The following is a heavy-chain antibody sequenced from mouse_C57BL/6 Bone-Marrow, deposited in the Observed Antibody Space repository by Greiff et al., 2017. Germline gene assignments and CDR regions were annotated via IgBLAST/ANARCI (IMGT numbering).Heavy chain of an antibody. CDR1: GFTFSDYG. Sequence: EVQVVESGGGLVKPGGSLKLSCAASGFTFSDYGMHWVRQAPEKGLEWVAYISSGSSTIYYADTVKGRFTISRDNAKNTLFRQMTSLRSEDTAMYYCARRWLLPYAMDYWGQGTSVTVSS. J-gene: IGHJ4*01. V-gene: IGHV5-17*01. CDR3: ARRWLLPYAMDY. CDR2: ISSGSSTI. D-gene: IGHD2-3*01.